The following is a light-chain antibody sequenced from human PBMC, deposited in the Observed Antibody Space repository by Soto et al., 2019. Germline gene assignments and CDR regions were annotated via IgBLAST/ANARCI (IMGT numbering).Light chain of an antibody. CDR1: QSIDNW. J-gene: IGKJ2*01. CDR3: QHYNGYPYT. V-gene: IGKV1-5*01. Sequence: DIQMTQSPSPLSASIGDRVTITCRASQSIDNWLAWYQQKPGKAPQLLIYDASRVKTGVPSRFTVSGSGTEFTLTINTLQAGDSATYFCQHYNGYPYTFGPGTKV. CDR2: DAS.